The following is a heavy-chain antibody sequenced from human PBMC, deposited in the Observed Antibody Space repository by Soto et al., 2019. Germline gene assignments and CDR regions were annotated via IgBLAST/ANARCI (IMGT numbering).Heavy chain of an antibody. Sequence: EAQLVESGGGLVQPGRSLRLSCAASGFTIDDYALLWVRQAPGKGLEWGSGIFVKSGGTGYADSVRGRFTISRDSAKNSLYLQMNSLRPDDTALYYCGYDLDAGGLGSWGQGTLVTVSS. V-gene: IGHV3-9*01. CDR2: IFVKSGGT. CDR3: GYDLDAGGLGS. D-gene: IGHD3-16*01. CDR1: GFTIDDYA. J-gene: IGHJ4*02.